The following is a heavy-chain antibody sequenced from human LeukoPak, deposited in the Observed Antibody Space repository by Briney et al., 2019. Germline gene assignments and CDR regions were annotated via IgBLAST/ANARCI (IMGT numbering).Heavy chain of an antibody. Sequence: ASVKVSCKASGYTFTYYYMHWVRQAPGQGLKWMGWINPYSGDTNYAQKFQGRVTMTRDTSITTAYMDLSRLKSDDTAVYYCARASVENTLRIDDYWGQGTLVTVSS. J-gene: IGHJ4*02. CDR1: GYTFTYYY. CDR3: ARASVENTLRIDDY. V-gene: IGHV1-2*02. CDR2: INPYSGDT. D-gene: IGHD2-15*01.